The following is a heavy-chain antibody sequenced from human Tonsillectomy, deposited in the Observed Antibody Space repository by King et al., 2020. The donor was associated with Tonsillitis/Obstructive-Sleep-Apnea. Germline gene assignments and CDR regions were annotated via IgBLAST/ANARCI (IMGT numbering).Heavy chain of an antibody. D-gene: IGHD3-10*01. CDR2: ISWNSGII. Sequence: VQLVESGGGSVQPGRSLRLSCATSGFTFNDYAMHWVRQAPGKGLEWVSGISWNSGIIGYADSVKGRFTISRDNAKSSLYLHMNSLRAEDTALYYCASSISGFRGPFDYWGQGTLVTVSS. J-gene: IGHJ4*02. CDR3: ASSISGFRGPFDY. CDR1: GFTFNDYA. V-gene: IGHV3-9*01.